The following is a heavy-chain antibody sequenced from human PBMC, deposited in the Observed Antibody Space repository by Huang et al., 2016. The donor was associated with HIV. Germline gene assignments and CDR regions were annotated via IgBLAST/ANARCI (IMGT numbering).Heavy chain of an antibody. D-gene: IGHD6-19*01. CDR3: ARLTSGWYQDY. J-gene: IGHJ4*02. Sequence: QVQLVQSGPEVKKPGASVKVSCQTSGYIFSNYDINWVRQAPGQGRQWMGGLNPNSGKTAYGQNFQGRVTLTRSTSTGAAYMVLNSLTSQDTAVYYCARLTSGWYQDYWGQGTLVTVSS. CDR1: GYIFSNYD. V-gene: IGHV1-8*01. CDR2: LNPNSGKT.